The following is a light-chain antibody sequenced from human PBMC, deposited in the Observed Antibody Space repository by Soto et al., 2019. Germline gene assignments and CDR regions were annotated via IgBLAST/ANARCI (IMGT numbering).Light chain of an antibody. CDR1: SGHSSYA. Sequence: QLVLTQSPSASASLGASVTLTCTLSSGHSSYAIAWHQQQPEKGPRYLMKLNSDGSHSKGDGIPDRFSGSSSGAERYLTISSLQAEDEADYYCQTWGTGILVVFGGGTKLTVL. V-gene: IGLV4-69*01. J-gene: IGLJ2*01. CDR3: QTWGTGILVV. CDR2: LNSDGSH.